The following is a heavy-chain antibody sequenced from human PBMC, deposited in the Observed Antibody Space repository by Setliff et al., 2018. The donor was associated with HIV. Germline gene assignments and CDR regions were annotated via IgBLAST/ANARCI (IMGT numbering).Heavy chain of an antibody. CDR2: IIYHGTT. Sequence: PSETLSLTCTVSGYSIGSGYYWGWSRQTPERGLEWIGSIIYHGTTYYNPSLKSRVTISVDTSKNQFSLRLSSVTAADTAVYYCARDKRASFDGLDVWGQGTTVTVSS. CDR3: ARDKRASFDGLDV. J-gene: IGHJ6*02. CDR1: GYSIGSGYY. V-gene: IGHV4-38-2*02.